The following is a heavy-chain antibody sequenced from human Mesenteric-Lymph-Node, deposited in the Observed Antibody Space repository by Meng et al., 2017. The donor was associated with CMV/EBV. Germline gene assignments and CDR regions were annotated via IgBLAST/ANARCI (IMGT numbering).Heavy chain of an antibody. CDR2: INPSGGST. D-gene: IGHD3-22*01. V-gene: IGHV1-46*01. CDR1: GYTFTSYY. Sequence: ASVKVSCKASGYTFTSYYMHWVRQAPGQGLEWMGIINPSGGSTSYAQKFQGRVTMTRDTSTSTVYMELSSLRSEDTAVYYCARDWYYESSGYYYGPGYWGQGTLVTVSS. J-gene: IGHJ4*02. CDR3: ARDWYYESSGYYYGPGY.